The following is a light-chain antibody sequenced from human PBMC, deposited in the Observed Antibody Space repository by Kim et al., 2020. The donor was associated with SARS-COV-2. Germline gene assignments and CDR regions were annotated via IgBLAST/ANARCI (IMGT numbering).Light chain of an antibody. CDR1: SIDVGGYNY. J-gene: IGLJ2*01. CDR2: DVS. V-gene: IGLV2-14*03. CDR3: SSDTSSSTLAVV. Sequence: SINISCTGTSIDVGGYNYVAWYQQHPGKAPKPMSYDVSNRPSGVSNRFSGSKSGNTASLTISELQAEDEADYYCSSDTSSSTLAVVFGGGTQLTVL.